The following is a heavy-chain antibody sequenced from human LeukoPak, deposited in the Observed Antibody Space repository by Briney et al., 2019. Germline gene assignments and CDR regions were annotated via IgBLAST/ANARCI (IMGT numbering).Heavy chain of an antibody. Sequence: PGGSLRLSCAASGFTFSGYSMNWVRQAPGKGLEWVSSISRSSSYIYYADSVKGRFTISRDNAKNSLHLQMNSLRAEDTAVYYCVRGVGDPSLIDYWGQGTLVTVSS. CDR1: GFTFSGYS. CDR2: ISRSSSYI. J-gene: IGHJ4*02. D-gene: IGHD1-26*01. CDR3: VRGVGDPSLIDY. V-gene: IGHV3-21*01.